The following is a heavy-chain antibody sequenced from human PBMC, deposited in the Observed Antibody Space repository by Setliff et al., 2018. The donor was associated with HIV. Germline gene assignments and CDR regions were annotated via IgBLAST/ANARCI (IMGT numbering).Heavy chain of an antibody. CDR2: INHSGST. J-gene: IGHJ4*02. D-gene: IGHD6-13*01. CDR3: ARHAAAAPFRY. CDR1: GGSFSGHY. Sequence: SETLSLTCAVYGGSFSGHYWSWIRQPPGKGLEWIGEINHSGSTNYNPSLKSRVTISADTSKNQFSLKLSSVTAADTAVYFCARHAAAAPFRYWGQGTLVTAPQ. V-gene: IGHV4-34*01.